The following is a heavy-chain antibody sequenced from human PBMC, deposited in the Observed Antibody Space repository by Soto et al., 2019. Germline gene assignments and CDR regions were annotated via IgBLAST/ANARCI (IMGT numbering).Heavy chain of an antibody. CDR2: ISFDGSNR. Sequence: QVQLVESGGGVVQPGKSLRLSCAASGFTFSRYGMHWVRQAPGKGLEWVAVISFDGSNRYYADSVKGRFTISRDNSKNTLNQQMNSLRAEDTALYYCAKDAQDAWVATIRGDAFDMWGRGTMVTVSS. CDR1: GFTFSRYG. V-gene: IGHV3-30*18. D-gene: IGHD5-12*01. CDR3: AKDAQDAWVATIRGDAFDM. J-gene: IGHJ3*02.